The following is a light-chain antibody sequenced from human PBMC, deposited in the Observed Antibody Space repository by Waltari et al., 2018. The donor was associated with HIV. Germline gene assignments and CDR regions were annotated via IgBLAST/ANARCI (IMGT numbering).Light chain of an antibody. CDR3: AARDDSLNAWV. CDR1: NSNVGSNP. CDR2: SNN. J-gene: IGLJ3*02. V-gene: IGLV1-44*01. Sequence: QSVLTQPPSASGTPGRRVTISCSGNNSNVGSNPVNWYRQVPGTAPKLLMFSNNQRPSGVPDRFSGFKSGTSASLAIRGLKSEDEADYYCAARDDSLNAWVFGGGTKVTVL.